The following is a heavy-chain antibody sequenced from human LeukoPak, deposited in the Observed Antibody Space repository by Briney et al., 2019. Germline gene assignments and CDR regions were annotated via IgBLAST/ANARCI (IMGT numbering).Heavy chain of an antibody. V-gene: IGHV4-59*01. J-gene: IGHJ5*02. CDR2: IHYSGSS. D-gene: IGHD3-10*01. CDR1: GGSISGYY. CDR3: AREVVYASGSTHIDR. Sequence: PSETLSLTCTVSGGSISGYYWSWIRQTPGKGLEWIGYIHYSGSSNYRPSLMSRIIISVDTSNNQFSLKMNSVTAADTAVYYCAREVVYASGSTHIDRWGQGTLVIVSS.